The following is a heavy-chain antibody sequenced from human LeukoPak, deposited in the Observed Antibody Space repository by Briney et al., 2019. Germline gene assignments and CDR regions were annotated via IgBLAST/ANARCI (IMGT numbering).Heavy chain of an antibody. J-gene: IGHJ1*01. CDR3: VKVHYDSSGRH. CDR1: GFSFSSYG. CDR2: ISYDGSNK. D-gene: IGHD3-22*01. V-gene: IGHV3-30*18. Sequence: GGSLRLSCAASGFSFSSYGMHWARQAPGKGLEWVAVISYDGSNKYYADSVKGRFTISRDNSKNTLYLQMDSLRAEDTAVYYCVKVHYDSSGRHWGQGTLVTVSS.